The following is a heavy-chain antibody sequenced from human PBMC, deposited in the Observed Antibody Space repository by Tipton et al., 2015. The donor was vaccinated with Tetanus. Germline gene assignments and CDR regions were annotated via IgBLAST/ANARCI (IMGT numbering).Heavy chain of an antibody. J-gene: IGHJ4*02. Sequence: LRLSCTVSGGLITTGGYSWGWIRQLPGQGLEWLGYIYQTDSTYYNPSVRSRLTLSLQRSKNQVSLKLISVTAADTAVYFCVRGRGLGAYSFGFEHWGQGVLVTVSS. V-gene: IGHV4-30-2*01. CDR3: VRGRGLGAYSFGFEH. D-gene: IGHD5-12*01. CDR2: IYQTDST. CDR1: GGLITTGGYS.